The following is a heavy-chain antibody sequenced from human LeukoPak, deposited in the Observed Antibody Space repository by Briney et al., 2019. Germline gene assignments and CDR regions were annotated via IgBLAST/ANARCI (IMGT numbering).Heavy chain of an antibody. D-gene: IGHD3-3*01. CDR1: GGSINSDY. Sequence: PSETLSLTCTVSGGSINSDYWSWIRQSPGKGLEWIGYIYHSGGTNYNPSLKSRVTISVDTSKNQFSLKLSSMTAADTAVYYCARGPYYDFWSGYSAYYYYGMDVWGQGTTVTVSS. CDR2: IYHSGGT. CDR3: ARGPYYDFWSGYSAYYYYGMDV. V-gene: IGHV4-59*01. J-gene: IGHJ6*02.